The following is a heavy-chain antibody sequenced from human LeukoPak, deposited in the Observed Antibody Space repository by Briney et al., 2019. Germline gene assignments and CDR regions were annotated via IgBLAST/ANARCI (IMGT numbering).Heavy chain of an antibody. D-gene: IGHD5-18*01. CDR2: ISAYNGNT. J-gene: IGHJ4*02. CDR1: GYTFTSYG. Sequence: GASVKVSCKASGYTFTSYGISWVRQAPGQGLEWMGWISAYNGNTNYAQKLQGRVTMTTDTSTSTAYMELRSLRSEDTAVYYCASGRHIGKGYSYGRWYFDYWGQGTLVTVSS. CDR3: ASGRHIGKGYSYGRWYFDY. V-gene: IGHV1-18*01.